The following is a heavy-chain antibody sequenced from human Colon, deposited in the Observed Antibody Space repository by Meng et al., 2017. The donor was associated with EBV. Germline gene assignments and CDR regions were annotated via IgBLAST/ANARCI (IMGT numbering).Heavy chain of an antibody. CDR2: INHSGST. D-gene: IGHD3-10*01. CDR3: ARGLAWFRELLSINWFDP. Sequence: GRGQSKASENRPLTCAVHGGSFSGYNWTWIRHTPGKGLEWIGEINHSGSTNYNPSLKSRVTISVDTSKNQFSLTLSSVTAADTAVYYCARGLAWFRELLSINWFDPWGQGTLVTVSS. J-gene: IGHJ5*02. CDR1: GGSFSGYN. V-gene: IGHV4-34*01.